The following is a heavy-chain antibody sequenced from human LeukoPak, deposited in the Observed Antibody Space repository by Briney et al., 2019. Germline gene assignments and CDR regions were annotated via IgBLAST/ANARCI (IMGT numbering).Heavy chain of an antibody. J-gene: IGHJ4*02. CDR2: INHSGST. V-gene: IGHV4-34*01. CDR3: ARPRYSSGWYSFDY. D-gene: IGHD6-19*01. CDR1: GGSISSYY. Sequence: SETLSLTCTVSGGSISSYYWSWIRQPPGKGLEWIGEINHSGSTNYNPSLKSRVTISVDTSKNQFSLKLSSVTAADTAVYYCARPRYSSGWYSFDYWGQGTLVTVSS.